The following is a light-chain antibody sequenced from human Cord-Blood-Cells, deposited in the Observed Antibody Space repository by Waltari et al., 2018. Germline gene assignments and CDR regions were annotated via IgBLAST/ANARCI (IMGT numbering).Light chain of an antibody. CDR1: SSDVGGYNY. CDR2: DVS. J-gene: IGLJ3*02. Sequence: QSALPQPRSVSGPHGQSVTLSGPGTSSDVGGYNYVSWYQQHPGKAPKLMIYDVSKRPSGVPDRFSGSKSGNTASLTISGLQAEDEADYYCCSYAGSYTWVFGGGTKLTVL. V-gene: IGLV2-11*01. CDR3: CSYAGSYTWV.